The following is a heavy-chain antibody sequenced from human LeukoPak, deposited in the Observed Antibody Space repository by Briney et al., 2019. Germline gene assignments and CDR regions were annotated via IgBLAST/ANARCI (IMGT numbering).Heavy chain of an antibody. J-gene: IGHJ4*02. CDR1: GGSISSYY. CDR3: ARGPSPLHYYDSSGYSDY. CDR2: IYSGGST. Sequence: ETLSLTCTVSGGSISSYYWSWVRQAPGKGLEWVSVIYSGGSTYYADSVKGRFTISRDNSKNTLYLQMNSLRAEDTAVYYCARGPSPLHYYDSSGYSDYWGQGTLVTVSS. D-gene: IGHD3-22*01. V-gene: IGHV3-53*01.